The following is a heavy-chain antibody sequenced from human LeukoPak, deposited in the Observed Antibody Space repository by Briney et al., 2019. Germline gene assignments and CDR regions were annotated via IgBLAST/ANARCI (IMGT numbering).Heavy chain of an antibody. V-gene: IGHV4-59*01. D-gene: IGHD6-13*01. CDR3: ARISSSNWYNERGAFDV. CDR2: VYYTGST. CDR1: GGSISSYY. Sequence: SETLSLTCTVSGGSISSYYWSWVRQPPGKGLEWIGFVYYTGSTNYSPSLKSRVTISVDTSKNQFSLKLRSVTAADTAVYYCARISSSNWYNERGAFDVWGQGTMVAVSS. J-gene: IGHJ3*01.